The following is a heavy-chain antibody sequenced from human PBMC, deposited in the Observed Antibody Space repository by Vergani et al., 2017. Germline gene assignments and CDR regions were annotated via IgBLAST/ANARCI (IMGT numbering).Heavy chain of an antibody. Sequence: QVQLVQSGSEVRKPGASVKVSCKASGYTFTSYGISWVRQAPGQGLEWMGWISAYNGNTNYAQKLQGRVTMTTDTSTSTAYMELRSLRSDDTAVYYCARGLVVVAAPHYYYYYMDVWGKGTTVTVSS. D-gene: IGHD2-15*01. CDR1: GYTFTSYG. V-gene: IGHV1-18*01. CDR3: ARGLVVVAAPHYYYYYMDV. CDR2: ISAYNGNT. J-gene: IGHJ6*03.